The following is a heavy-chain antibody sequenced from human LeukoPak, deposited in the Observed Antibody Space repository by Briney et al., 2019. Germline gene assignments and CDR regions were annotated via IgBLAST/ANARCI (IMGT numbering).Heavy chain of an antibody. J-gene: IGHJ4*02. CDR1: GFNFNIYS. D-gene: IGHD6-19*01. CDR3: SRGGIRESGGWSGY. V-gene: IGHV3-21*01. CDR2: ISSSGGII. Sequence: GGSLRLSCEASGFNFNIYSMNWVRQAPGKGLEWVSSISSSGGIIYYADSVTGRFTISRDNTKNSLYLQMNSLRAEDTAVYYCSRGGIRESGGWSGYWGLGTLVTVSS.